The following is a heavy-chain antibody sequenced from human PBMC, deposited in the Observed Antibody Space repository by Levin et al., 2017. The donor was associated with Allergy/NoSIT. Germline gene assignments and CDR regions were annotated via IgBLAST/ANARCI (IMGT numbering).Heavy chain of an antibody. V-gene: IGHV5-51*01. CDR2: IYPGDSDT. J-gene: IGHJ3*02. Sequence: GESLKISCKGSGYSFTSYWIGWVRQMPGKGLEWMGIIYPGDSDTRYSPSFQGQVTISADKSISTAYLQWSSLKASDTAMYYCASRYYYDSSGYYGGAFDIWGQGTMVTVSS. CDR1: GYSFTSYW. D-gene: IGHD3-22*01. CDR3: ASRYYYDSSGYYGGAFDI.